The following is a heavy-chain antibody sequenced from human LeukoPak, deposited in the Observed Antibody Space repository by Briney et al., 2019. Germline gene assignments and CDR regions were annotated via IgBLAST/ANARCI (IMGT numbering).Heavy chain of an antibody. J-gene: IGHJ4*02. Sequence: SETLSLTCTVSGGPIRSYYWSWMRQPPGKGLEWIGNIHYSESTNFNPSLKSRVAIAVDTSKNQFSLSMRSVTAADTAVYYCARSPRDCSSTSCYPLFDYWGQGTLVTVSS. CDR1: GGPIRSYY. CDR2: IHYSEST. V-gene: IGHV4-59*01. CDR3: ARSPRDCSSTSCYPLFDY. D-gene: IGHD2-2*01.